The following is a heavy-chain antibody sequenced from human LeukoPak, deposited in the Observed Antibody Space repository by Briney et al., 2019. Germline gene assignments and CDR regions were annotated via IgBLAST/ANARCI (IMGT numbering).Heavy chain of an antibody. J-gene: IGHJ4*02. CDR2: ISGSGGST. D-gene: IGHD6-13*01. CDR1: GFTFSSYG. CDR3: ARDLMGIAYRGAFYY. Sequence: PGGSLRLSCAASGFTFSSYGMSWVRQAPGKGLEWVSAISGSGGSTYYADSVKGRFTIYRDNSKNTLYLQMNSLRAEDTAVYYCARDLMGIAYRGAFYYWGQGTLVTVSS. V-gene: IGHV3-23*01.